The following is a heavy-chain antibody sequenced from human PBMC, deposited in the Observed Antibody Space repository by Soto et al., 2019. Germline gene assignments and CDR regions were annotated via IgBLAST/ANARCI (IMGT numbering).Heavy chain of an antibody. CDR3: ARGKDCTNGVCYPFNWFDP. CDR1: GGSISSYY. CDR2: IYYSGST. D-gene: IGHD2-8*01. Sequence: SETLSLTCTVSGGSISSYYWSWIRQPPGKGLEWIGYIYYSGSTNYNPSLKSRVTISVDTSKNQFSLQLSSVTAADTAVYYCARGKDCTNGVCYPFNWFDPWGQGTLVTVSS. V-gene: IGHV4-59*01. J-gene: IGHJ5*02.